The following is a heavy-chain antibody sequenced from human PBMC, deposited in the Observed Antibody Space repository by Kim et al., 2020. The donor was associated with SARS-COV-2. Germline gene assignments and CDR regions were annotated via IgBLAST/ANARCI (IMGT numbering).Heavy chain of an antibody. CDR1: GGSISSSSYY. J-gene: IGHJ4*02. CDR2: IYYSGST. CDR3: ARLRAVLRYFDWLFGPIDY. Sequence: SETLSLTCTVSGGSISSSSYYWGWIRQPPGKGLEWIGSIYYSGSTYYNPSLKSRVTISVDTSKNQFSLKLSSVTAADTAVYYCARLRAVLRYFDWLFGPIDYWGQGTLVTVSS. D-gene: IGHD3-9*01. V-gene: IGHV4-39*01.